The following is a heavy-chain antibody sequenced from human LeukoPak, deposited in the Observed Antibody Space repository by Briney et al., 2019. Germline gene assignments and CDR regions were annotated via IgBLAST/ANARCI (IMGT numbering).Heavy chain of an antibody. CDR1: GYTFTGYY. CDR3: ARESESSANAFDI. D-gene: IGHD3-22*01. Sequence: ASVNVSFKASGYTFTGYYMHWVRQAPGQGREGMGWINPNSGGTKYAQKFQGRGTITRDTSISTPYMELSRLRSDDTAVYYCARESESSANAFDICGQGPMVTVSS. CDR2: INPNSGGT. V-gene: IGHV1-2*02. J-gene: IGHJ3*02.